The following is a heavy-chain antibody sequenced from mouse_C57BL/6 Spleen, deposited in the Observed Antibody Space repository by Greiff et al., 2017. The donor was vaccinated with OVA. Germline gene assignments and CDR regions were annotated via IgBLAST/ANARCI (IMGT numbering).Heavy chain of an antibody. V-gene: IGHV5-17*01. CDR3: AREPITTAYAMDY. J-gene: IGHJ4*01. Sequence: EVKLVESGGGLVKPGGSLTLSCAASGFTFSDYGMHWVRQAPEKGLEWVAYISSGSSTIYYADTVKGRFTLSRDNAKNTLFLQMTSLRSEDTAMYYWAREPITTAYAMDYWGQGTSGTVSS. D-gene: IGHD1-2*01. CDR2: ISSGSSTI. CDR1: GFTFSDYG.